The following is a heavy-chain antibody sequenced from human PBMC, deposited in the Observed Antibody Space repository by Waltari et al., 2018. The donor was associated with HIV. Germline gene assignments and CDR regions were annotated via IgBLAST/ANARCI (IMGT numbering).Heavy chain of an antibody. Sequence: QVQLVQSGAEVTKPGASVKVSCKASGYTFTSSDINWVRQATGQGLEWMGWMNPNSGNTGYAQKFQGRVTMTRNTSISTAYMELSSLRSEDTAVYYCARREGTYCSGGSCYSIYYYGMDVWGQGTTVTVSS. CDR2: MNPNSGNT. V-gene: IGHV1-8*01. J-gene: IGHJ6*02. CDR3: ARREGTYCSGGSCYSIYYYGMDV. D-gene: IGHD2-15*01. CDR1: GYTFTSSD.